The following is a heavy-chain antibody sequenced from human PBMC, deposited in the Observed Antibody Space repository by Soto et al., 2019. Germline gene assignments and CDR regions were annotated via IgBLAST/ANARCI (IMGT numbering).Heavy chain of an antibody. V-gene: IGHV4-34*01. CDR1: SGSFSGYY. CDR2: ISQSGNT. Sequence: SETLSLTCSIYSGSFSGYYWSWIRQPPGKGLEWIGEISQSGNTNYSPSLKSRVSISIDTSKKQFSLNLAPVSAADTAVYYCARAPKVSGSSQTRPDFWGQGTLVTVSS. J-gene: IGHJ4*02. CDR3: ARAPKVSGSSQTRPDF. D-gene: IGHD6-6*01.